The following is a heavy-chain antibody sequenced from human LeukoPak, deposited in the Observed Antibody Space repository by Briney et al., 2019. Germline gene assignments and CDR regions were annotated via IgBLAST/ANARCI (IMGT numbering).Heavy chain of an antibody. CDR3: ANLYGDGAFDI. CDR1: GFTFSDYY. D-gene: IGHD4-17*01. CDR2: ISSSGGST. Sequence: GGSLRLSCAASGFTFSDYYMSWIRQAPGKGLEWVSAISSSGGSTYYADSVKGRFTISRDNSKNTLYLHMNSLRAEDTAVYYCANLYGDGAFDIWGQGTMVTVSS. J-gene: IGHJ3*02. V-gene: IGHV3-23*01.